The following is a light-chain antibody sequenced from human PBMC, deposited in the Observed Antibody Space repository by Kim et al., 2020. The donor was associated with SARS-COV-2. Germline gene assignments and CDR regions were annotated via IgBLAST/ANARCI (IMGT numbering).Light chain of an antibody. V-gene: IGKV3-15*01. J-gene: IGKJ5*01. CDR2: GAS. Sequence: TPGERATRPCRASQSVSSNFAWYQQKPGQAPRLLIYGASTRATGIPARFSGSGSGTEFTLTISSLQSEDFAVYYCQQYNNWPPITFGQGTRLEIK. CDR3: QQYNNWPPIT. CDR1: QSVSSN.